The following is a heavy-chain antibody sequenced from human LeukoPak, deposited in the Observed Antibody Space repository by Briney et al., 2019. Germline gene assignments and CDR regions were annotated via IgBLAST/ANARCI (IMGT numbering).Heavy chain of an antibody. D-gene: IGHD3-22*01. CDR3: AGTFYDSSGVDY. Sequence: SETLSLTCAVYGGSFSGYYWSWIRQPPGKGLEWIGYIYTSGSTNYNPSLKSRVTISVDTSKNQFSLKLSSVTAADTAVYYCAGTFYDSSGVDYWGQGTLVTVSS. CDR1: GGSFSGYY. CDR2: IYTSGST. V-gene: IGHV4-4*09. J-gene: IGHJ4*02.